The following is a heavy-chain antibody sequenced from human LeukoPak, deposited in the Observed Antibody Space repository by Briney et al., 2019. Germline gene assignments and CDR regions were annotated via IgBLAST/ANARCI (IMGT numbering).Heavy chain of an antibody. CDR1: GYTFTSYG. J-gene: IGHJ5*02. CDR2: ISAYNGNT. V-gene: IGHV1-18*01. D-gene: IGHD3-16*01. Sequence: ASVKVSCKASGYTFTSYGISWVRQAPGQGLEWMGWISAYNGNTTYAQKLQGRVTMTTDTSTSTAYMELRSLRSEDTAMYYCATENFGLGSPFDPWGQGTLVTVSS. CDR3: ATENFGLGSPFDP.